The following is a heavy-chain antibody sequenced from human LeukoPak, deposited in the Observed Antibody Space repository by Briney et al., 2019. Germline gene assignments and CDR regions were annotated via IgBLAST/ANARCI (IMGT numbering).Heavy chain of an antibody. D-gene: IGHD6-13*01. J-gene: IGHJ4*02. V-gene: IGHV1-69*13. CDR2: IIPIFGTP. Sequence: SLKVSCKASGVTLSSYAISWVRHAPGQRLEWMGGIIPIFGTPNYAQKFQGTVTITADESTSTAYMELSSLRSEDTAVYYCARGGRGSSWYYTLFDYWGEGTLVTVCS. CDR1: GVTLSSYA. CDR3: ARGGRGSSWYYTLFDY.